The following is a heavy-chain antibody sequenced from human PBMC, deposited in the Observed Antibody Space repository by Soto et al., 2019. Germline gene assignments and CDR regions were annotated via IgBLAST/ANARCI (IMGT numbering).Heavy chain of an antibody. CDR3: ARQQVLRFLEWLSTPFDY. CDR1: GGSISSSSYY. D-gene: IGHD3-3*01. Sequence: SETLSLTCTVSGGSISSSSYYWGWIRQPPGKGLEWIGSIYYSGSTYYNPSLKSRVTISVDTSKNQFSLKLSSVTAADTAVYYCARQQVLRFLEWLSTPFDYWGQGTLVTVSS. J-gene: IGHJ4*02. CDR2: IYYSGST. V-gene: IGHV4-39*01.